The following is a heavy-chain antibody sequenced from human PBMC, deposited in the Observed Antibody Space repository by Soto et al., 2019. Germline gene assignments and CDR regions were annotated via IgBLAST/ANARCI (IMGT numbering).Heavy chain of an antibody. D-gene: IGHD3-22*01. Sequence: QVQLVESGGGVVQPGRSLRLSCAASGFTFRSYGMHWVRQAPGKWLEWVAVISYDGSNKYYADSVKGRFTISRDNSKKTLYLHMNSRRAEDTAVYYCAKVSDSSGYRDAFGIWGQGTMVTVSS. CDR3: AKVSDSSGYRDAFGI. V-gene: IGHV3-30*18. CDR1: GFTFRSYG. CDR2: ISYDGSNK. J-gene: IGHJ3*02.